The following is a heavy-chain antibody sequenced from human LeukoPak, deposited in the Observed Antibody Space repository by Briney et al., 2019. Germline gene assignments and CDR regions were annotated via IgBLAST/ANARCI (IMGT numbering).Heavy chain of an antibody. D-gene: IGHD2-2*01. V-gene: IGHV1-46*01. CDR2: INPSDGTT. J-gene: IGHJ4*02. CDR3: ARKPPVVPSTVPDN. Sequence: GASVKVSCKASGFTFTTHFMHWVRQAPGQGLEWVGIINPSDGTTSYAQRFRGRVTMTRDTSTSTVYMELNSLRPDDTAVYYCARKPPVVPSTVPDNWGQGTLVTVSS. CDR1: GFTFTTHF.